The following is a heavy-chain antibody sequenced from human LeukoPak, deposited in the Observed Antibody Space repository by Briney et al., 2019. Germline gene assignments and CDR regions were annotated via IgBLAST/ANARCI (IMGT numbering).Heavy chain of an antibody. D-gene: IGHD3-10*01. CDR3: ARAPQYYGSARYYFDY. Sequence: PGGSLRLSCAASGFTFSSYSMNWVRQAPGKGLEYVSAISSSGGSTYYANSVKGRFTMSRDNSKDTLFLQMGSLRAEDMAVYYCARAPQYYGSARYYFDYWGQGALVSVSS. CDR2: ISSSGGST. J-gene: IGHJ4*02. CDR1: GFTFSSYS. V-gene: IGHV3-64*01.